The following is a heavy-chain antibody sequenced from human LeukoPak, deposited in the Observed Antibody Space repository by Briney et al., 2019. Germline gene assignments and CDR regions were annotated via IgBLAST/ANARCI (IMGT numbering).Heavy chain of an antibody. Sequence: GGSLRLFCAASGFTLSDSGMNWVRQPPGKGLEWVSGVSSDGRAYYGDSVKGRFTVSRDNFKNTLNLQMNNLRAEDTARYYCARSSLGRGVSGFGYWGQGTVVTVSS. D-gene: IGHD3-10*01. CDR3: ARSSLGRGVSGFGY. CDR1: GFTLSDSG. CDR2: VSSDGRA. V-gene: IGHV3-23*01. J-gene: IGHJ4*02.